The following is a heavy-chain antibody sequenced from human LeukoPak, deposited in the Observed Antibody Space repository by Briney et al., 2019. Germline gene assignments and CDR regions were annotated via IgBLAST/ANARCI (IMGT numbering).Heavy chain of an antibody. CDR2: IIPIFGTA. V-gene: IGHV1-69*05. D-gene: IGHD6-13*01. CDR3: ARGAAAGRSWFDP. CDR1: GYTFSSYE. Sequence: SVKVSCKASGYTFSSYEINWVRQATGQGLEWMGGIIPIFGTANYAQKFQGRVTITTDESTSTAYMELSSLRSEDTAVYYCARGAAAGRSWFDPWGQGTLVTVSS. J-gene: IGHJ5*02.